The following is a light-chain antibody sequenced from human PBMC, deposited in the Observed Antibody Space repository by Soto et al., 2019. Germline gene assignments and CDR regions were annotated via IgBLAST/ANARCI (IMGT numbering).Light chain of an antibody. CDR1: QSVNSN. J-gene: IGKJ1*01. V-gene: IGKV3-15*01. CDR3: QQYNNWLWT. CDR2: GAS. Sequence: EIVMTQSPATLSVSPGERATLSCRASQSVNSNLVWYQQKPGQAPRLLIYGASTRATGIPGRFSGSGYGTEFTLTISSLQSEHFAVYYCQQYNNWLWTFGQGTKVEIK.